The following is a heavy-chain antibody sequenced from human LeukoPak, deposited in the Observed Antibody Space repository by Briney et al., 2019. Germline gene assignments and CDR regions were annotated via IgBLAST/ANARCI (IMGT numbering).Heavy chain of an antibody. CDR3: ALRDSSGSLFAFDI. CDR2: IYPGDSDT. CDR1: GYSFTSYW. J-gene: IGHJ3*02. Sequence: GESLQISCEGSGYSFTSYWIGWVRRLPGNGLGGMGIIYPGDSDTRYSPSFQGQVTISADKSISTAYLQWSSLKASDTAMYYCALRDSSGSLFAFDIWGQGTMVTVSS. V-gene: IGHV5-51*01. D-gene: IGHD3-22*01.